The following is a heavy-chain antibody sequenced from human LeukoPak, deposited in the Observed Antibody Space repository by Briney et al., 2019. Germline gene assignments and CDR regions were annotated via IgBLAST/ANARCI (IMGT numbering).Heavy chain of an antibody. CDR1: GFTFSSYG. Sequence: GGSLRLSCAASGFTFSSYGMRWVRQAPGKGLEWVAVIWYDGSNKYYADSVKGRFTISRDNSKNTLYLQMNSLRAEDTAVYYCARGRIAAAGTSWFDPWGQGTLVTVSS. J-gene: IGHJ5*02. D-gene: IGHD6-13*01. CDR3: ARGRIAAAGTSWFDP. CDR2: IWYDGSNK. V-gene: IGHV3-33*01.